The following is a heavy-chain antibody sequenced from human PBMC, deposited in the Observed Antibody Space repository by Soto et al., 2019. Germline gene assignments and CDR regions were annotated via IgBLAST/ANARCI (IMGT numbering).Heavy chain of an antibody. D-gene: IGHD6-19*01. CDR3: AKDFEQWLEQFDY. V-gene: IGHV3-23*01. Sequence: GGSLRLSCAASGFTFSRYAISWVRQAPGKGLEWVSAISGSGGSTYYADSVKGRFTISRDNSKNTLYLQMNSLRAEDTAVYYCAKDFEQWLEQFDYWGQGTLVTVSS. CDR2: ISGSGGST. J-gene: IGHJ4*02. CDR1: GFTFSRYA.